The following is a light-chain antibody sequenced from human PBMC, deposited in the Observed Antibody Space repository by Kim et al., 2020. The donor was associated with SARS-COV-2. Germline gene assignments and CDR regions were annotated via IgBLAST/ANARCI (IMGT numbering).Light chain of an antibody. V-gene: IGKV3-20*01. CDR1: QSVSKNF. Sequence: LSPGETATPSCRASQSVSKNFLAWYRQRPGQAPSLRIYGASTRATGIPDRISGSGSGADFTLTISRLEPEDFAVYYCQQYGTTPYTFGQGTKLEI. CDR3: QQYGTTPYT. J-gene: IGKJ2*01. CDR2: GAS.